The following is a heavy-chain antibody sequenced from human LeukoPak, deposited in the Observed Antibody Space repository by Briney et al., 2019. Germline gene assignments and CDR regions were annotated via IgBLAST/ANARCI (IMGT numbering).Heavy chain of an antibody. CDR3: ARDKTVSALRRDYMDV. CDR1: GFTFSNYW. Sequence: GGSLRLSCVASGFTFSNYWMHWVRHVPGKGLLWVSRIILDGSTTTYADSVKGRFTISRENAKNTLYLQMNSLRAEDTALYYCARDKTVSALRRDYMDVWGKGTTVTVSS. D-gene: IGHD4-17*01. J-gene: IGHJ6*03. V-gene: IGHV3-74*01. CDR2: IILDGSTT.